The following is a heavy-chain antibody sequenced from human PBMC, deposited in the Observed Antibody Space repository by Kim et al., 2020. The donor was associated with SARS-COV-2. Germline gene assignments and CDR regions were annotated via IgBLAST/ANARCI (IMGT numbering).Heavy chain of an antibody. D-gene: IGHD3-16*01. J-gene: IGHJ4*02. CDR3: ASDDYGPCSF. CDR1: GINFRRYW. Sequence: GGSLRLSCVVSGINFRRYWMSWVRQAPGKGLEWEANTNQDGRRQYYVDSVKGRFTISRDNAENSLFLRMTNLRVEDTAVYYCASDDYGPCSFGGQGTLVTISS. CDR2: TNQDGRRQ. V-gene: IGHV3-7*03.